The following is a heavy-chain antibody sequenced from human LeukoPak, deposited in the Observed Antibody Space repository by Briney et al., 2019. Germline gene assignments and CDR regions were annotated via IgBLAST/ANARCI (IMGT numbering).Heavy chain of an antibody. V-gene: IGHV4-61*02. Sequence: SQTLSLTCTVSGGSISSGSYYWSWIRPPAGKGVEWIGRIYTSGSTNYNPSLKSRVTISVDTSKNQFSLKLSSVTAADTAVYYCASTYYGSGSADYWGQGTLVTVSS. CDR3: ASTYYGSGSADY. J-gene: IGHJ4*02. D-gene: IGHD3-10*01. CDR1: GGSISSGSYY. CDR2: IYTSGST.